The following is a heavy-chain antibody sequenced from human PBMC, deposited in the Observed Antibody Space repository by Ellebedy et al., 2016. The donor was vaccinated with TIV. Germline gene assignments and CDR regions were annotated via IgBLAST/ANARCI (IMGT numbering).Heavy chain of an antibody. CDR1: SGPISSYY. CDR2: SHYSGSS. V-gene: IGHV4-59*01. J-gene: IGHJ4*02. CDR3: ANMIPGRFEY. Sequence: MPSETLSLTCSLSSGPISSYYWSWIRQPPGKGLEWLGYSHYSGSSNYSPSLGSRVTMSVDTSNNQFTLHLSYVTAADTAVYYCANMIPGRFEYWGQGTLVTVSS. D-gene: IGHD3-16*01.